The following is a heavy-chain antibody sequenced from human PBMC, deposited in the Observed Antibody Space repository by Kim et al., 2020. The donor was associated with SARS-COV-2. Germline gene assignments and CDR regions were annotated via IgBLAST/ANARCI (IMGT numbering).Heavy chain of an antibody. CDR3: ARDSRSSGYLEYFQH. J-gene: IGHJ1*01. V-gene: IGHV3-33*01. CDR2: IWYDGSNK. CDR1: GFTFSSYG. Sequence: GGSLRLSCAASGFTFSSYGMHWVRQAPGKGLEWVAVIWYDGSNKYYADSVKGRFTISRDNSKNTLYLQMNSLRAEDTAVYYCARDSRSSGYLEYFQHWGQGTLVTVSS. D-gene: IGHD3-22*01.